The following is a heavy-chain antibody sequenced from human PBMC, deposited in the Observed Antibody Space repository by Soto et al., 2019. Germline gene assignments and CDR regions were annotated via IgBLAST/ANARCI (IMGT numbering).Heavy chain of an antibody. V-gene: IGHV1-46*01. CDR1: GYMFTYYY. CDR3: ARGDSTDCSNGVCSFFYNHDMDV. CDR2: INPNGGTT. D-gene: IGHD2-8*01. Sequence: ASVKVSCKASGYMFTYYYIHWVRQGPGQGLEWMGIINPNGGTTTYAQNFQGRVTMTRDTSTNTVYMELTSLTSEDTAIYYCARGDSTDCSNGVCSFFYNHDMDVWGQGTTVTV. J-gene: IGHJ6*02.